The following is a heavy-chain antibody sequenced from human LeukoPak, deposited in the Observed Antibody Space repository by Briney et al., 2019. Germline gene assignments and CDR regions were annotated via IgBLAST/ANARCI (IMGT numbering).Heavy chain of an antibody. CDR2: IYHSGST. CDR3: ARRYCSGGSCYEIDY. V-gene: IGHV4-4*02. D-gene: IGHD2-15*01. J-gene: IGHJ4*02. CDR1: GGSISSSNW. Sequence: SGTLSLTCAVSGGSISSSNWWSWVRQPPGKGLEWIGEIYHSGSTNYNPSFKSRVTISVDKPKNQFSLKLSSVTAADTAVYYCARRYCSGGSCYEIDYWGQGTLVTVSS.